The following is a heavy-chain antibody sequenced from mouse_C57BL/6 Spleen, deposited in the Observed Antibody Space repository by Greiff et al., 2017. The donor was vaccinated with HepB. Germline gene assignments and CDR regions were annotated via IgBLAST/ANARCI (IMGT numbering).Heavy chain of an antibody. Sequence: EVKLVESGGGLVKPGGSLKLSCAASGFTFSSYAMSWVRQTPEKRLEWVATISDGGSYTYYPDNVKGRFTISRDNAKNNLYLQMSHLKSEDTAMYYCARGRVTTGFAYWGQGTLVTVSA. D-gene: IGHD2-2*01. CDR1: GFTFSSYA. CDR2: ISDGGSYT. CDR3: ARGRVTTGFAY. V-gene: IGHV5-4*03. J-gene: IGHJ3*01.